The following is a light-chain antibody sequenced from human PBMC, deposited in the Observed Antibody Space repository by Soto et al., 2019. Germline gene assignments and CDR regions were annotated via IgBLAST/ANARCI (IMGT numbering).Light chain of an antibody. J-gene: IGKJ1*01. Sequence: DIQMTQSPSTLSASEGDRVTISCRASQSVSIWLAWYQQKPGRAPKLLIYKSSILESGAPSRFSGSGSRTEFTLTISSLQPDDFAPYYCQHYNSYSEAFGQGTTVDIK. CDR1: QSVSIW. CDR2: KSS. V-gene: IGKV1-5*03. CDR3: QHYNSYSEA.